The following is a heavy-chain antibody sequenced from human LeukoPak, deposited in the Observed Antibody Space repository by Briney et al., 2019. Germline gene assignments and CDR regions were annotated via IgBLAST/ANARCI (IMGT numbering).Heavy chain of an antibody. D-gene: IGHD1-1*01. J-gene: IGHJ3*02. CDR2: IIPILGIV. CDR3: ARDRTYNFGLEDAFDI. V-gene: IGHV1-69*04. CDR1: GGTFSTYA. Sequence: GASVKVSCKASGGTFSTYAISWVRQAPGQGLEWMGRIIPILGIVNYAQHFQGRVTFTADKSTSTAYMELSSLTSEDTAIYYCARDRTYNFGLEDAFDIWGQGTMVTVSS.